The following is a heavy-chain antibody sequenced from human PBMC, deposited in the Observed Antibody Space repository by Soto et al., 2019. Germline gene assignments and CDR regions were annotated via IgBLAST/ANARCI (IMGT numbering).Heavy chain of an antibody. J-gene: IGHJ4*02. D-gene: IGHD2-8*02. V-gene: IGHV3-7*05. Sequence: EVQLEQSGGGLVQPGGSLRLSCVASRITFIGYWMSWVRQAPGRGLEWVATIRQDGGQMYYVDSVKGRFTISRDRAKISLSLQMHSLKVADTVLYYCSTTGGYWGQGILVTVSS. CDR2: IRQDGGQM. CDR3: STTGGY. CDR1: RITFIGYW.